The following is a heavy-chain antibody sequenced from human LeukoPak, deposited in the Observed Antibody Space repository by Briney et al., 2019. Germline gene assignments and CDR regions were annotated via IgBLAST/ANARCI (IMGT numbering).Heavy chain of an antibody. J-gene: IGHJ5*02. CDR3: ARPYYYDSRIDP. D-gene: IGHD3-22*01. V-gene: IGHV4-30-4*01. Sequence: SETLSLTCTVSGGSINTGDYYWSWIRQPPGKGLEWVGYMYYSGSTYCNPSLKSRVTISLDTSKNQFSLKLSSVTAADTAVYYCARPYYYDSRIDPWGQGTLVTVSS. CDR1: GGSINTGDYY. CDR2: MYYSGST.